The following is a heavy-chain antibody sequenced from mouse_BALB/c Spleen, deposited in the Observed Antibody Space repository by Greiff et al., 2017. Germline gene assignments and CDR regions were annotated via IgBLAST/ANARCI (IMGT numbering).Heavy chain of an antibody. V-gene: IGHV1-14*01. CDR1: GYTFTSYV. CDR3: ARDYGYEVGGYFDY. CDR2: INPYNDGT. J-gene: IGHJ2*01. Sequence: EVQLQQSGPELVKPGASVKMSCKASGYTFTSYVMHWVKQKPGQGLEWIGYINPYNDGTKYNEKFKGKATLTSDKSSSTAYMELSSLTSEDSAVYYCARDYGYEVGGYFDYWGQGTTLTVSS. D-gene: IGHD2-2*01.